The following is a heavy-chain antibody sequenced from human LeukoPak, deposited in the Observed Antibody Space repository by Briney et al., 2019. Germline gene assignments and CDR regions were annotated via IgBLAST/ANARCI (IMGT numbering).Heavy chain of an antibody. J-gene: IGHJ4*02. CDR2: ISSSSSYI. CDR1: GFSFSSYS. D-gene: IGHD3-22*01. V-gene: IGHV3-21*01. CDR3: ARPDSSGYYYYFDY. Sequence: GGSLRLSCAASGFSFSSYSMNWVRQAPGKGLEWVSSISSSSSYIYYADSVKGRFTISRDNGKNSLYLQMNSLRAEDTAVYYCARPDSSGYYYYFDYWGQGTLVTVSS.